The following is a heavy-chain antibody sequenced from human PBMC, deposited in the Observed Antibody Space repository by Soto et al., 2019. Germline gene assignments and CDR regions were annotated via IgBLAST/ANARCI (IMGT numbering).Heavy chain of an antibody. V-gene: IGHV3-33*01. CDR2: IWYDGSNK. D-gene: IGHD4-4*01. CDR3: ARGATVTSPAAFDI. CDR1: ECTFLSYG. Sequence: AGSLRLSCAESECTFLSYGMHREHKAPGKGLEWVAVIWYDGSNKYYADSVKGRFTISRDNSKNTLYLQMNSLRAEDTAVYYCARGATVTSPAAFDIWVQGTMVTVSS. J-gene: IGHJ3*02.